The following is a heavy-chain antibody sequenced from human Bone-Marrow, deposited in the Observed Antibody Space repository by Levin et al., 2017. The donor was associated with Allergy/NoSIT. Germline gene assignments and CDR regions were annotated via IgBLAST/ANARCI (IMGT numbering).Heavy chain of an antibody. D-gene: IGHD3-22*01. V-gene: IGHV1-2*02. CDR2: INPNSGAT. J-gene: IGHJ3*02. CDR1: GSTFTSYY. Sequence: PGGSLRLSCKASGSTFTSYYLHWVRQAPVQGLEWVGWINPNSGATEYAPIFQGRVTMTRDTSINTAYMELRRLRSDDTAVYYCASFYYDSGGSEAFDIWGQGTMVTVSS. CDR3: ASFYYDSGGSEAFDI.